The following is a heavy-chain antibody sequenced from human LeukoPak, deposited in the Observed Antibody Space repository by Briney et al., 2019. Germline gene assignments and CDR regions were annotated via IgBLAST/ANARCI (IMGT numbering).Heavy chain of an antibody. D-gene: IGHD3-10*01. J-gene: IGHJ4*02. Sequence: GGSLRLACAASGFTFSTYAMSWVRQAPGKGLEWVSVISSSSSYIYYADSVKGRFTISRDNAKNSLYLQMNSLRAEDTAVYYCARGGRPFGELLGYWGQGTLVTVSS. CDR2: ISSSSSYI. CDR3: ARGGRPFGELLGY. CDR1: GFTFSTYA. V-gene: IGHV3-21*01.